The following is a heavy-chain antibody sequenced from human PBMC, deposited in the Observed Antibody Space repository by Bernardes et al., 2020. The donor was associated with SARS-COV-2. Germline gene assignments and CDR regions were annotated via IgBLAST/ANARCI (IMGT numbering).Heavy chain of an antibody. J-gene: IGHJ6*02. CDR3: VRDSRRTGMDV. V-gene: IGHV1-18*04. CDR1: GYTFSSRYG. Sequence: ASVKVSCKASGYTFSSRYGISWVRQAPGQGLEWMGWTSPHNGNTNYAQNLRDRVTVTSDTSTSTVYMELRSLRSDDTAVFYCVRDSRRTGMDVWGQGTTVTVSS. CDR2: TSPHNGNT.